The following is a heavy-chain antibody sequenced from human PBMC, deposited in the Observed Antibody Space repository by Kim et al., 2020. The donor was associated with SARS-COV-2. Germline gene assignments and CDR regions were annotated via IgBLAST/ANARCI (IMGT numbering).Heavy chain of an antibody. CDR2: IYYSGST. J-gene: IGHJ6*02. V-gene: IGHV4-59*13. CDR1: GGSISSYY. CDR3: ARGGLYSYGFGMDV. Sequence: SETLSLTCTVSGGSISSYYWSWIRQPPGKGLEWIGYIYYSGSTNYNPSLKSRVTISVDTSKNQFSLKLSSVTAADTAVYYCARGGLYSYGFGMDVWGQGT. D-gene: IGHD5-18*01.